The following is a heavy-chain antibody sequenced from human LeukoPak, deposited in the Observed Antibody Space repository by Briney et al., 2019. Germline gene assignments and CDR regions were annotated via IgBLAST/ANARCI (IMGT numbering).Heavy chain of an antibody. J-gene: IGHJ3*02. CDR1: GFTVSSNY. D-gene: IGHD5-24*01. V-gene: IGHV3-66*04. CDR2: IYSGGST. CDR3: ARHYRWLQWPDAFDI. Sequence: GGSLRLSCAASGFTVSSNYMSWVRQAPGKGLEWVSVIYSGGSTYYADSVKGRFTISRDNSKNTLYLQMNSLRAEDTAVYYCARHYRWLQWPDAFDIWGQGTMVTVSS.